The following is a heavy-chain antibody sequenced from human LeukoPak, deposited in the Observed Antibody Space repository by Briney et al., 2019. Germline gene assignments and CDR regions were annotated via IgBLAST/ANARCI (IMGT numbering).Heavy chain of an antibody. CDR2: ISGSGGST. J-gene: IGHJ5*02. Sequence: GASLGLSCAASGFTFSSYAMSWVRQAPGKGLEWVSVISGSGGSTYYADSVKGRFTISRDNSKNTLYLQMNSLRAEDTAVYYCAKDVGHNWFDPWGQGTLVTVSS. CDR1: GFTFSSYA. CDR3: AKDVGHNWFDP. D-gene: IGHD1-26*01. V-gene: IGHV3-23*01.